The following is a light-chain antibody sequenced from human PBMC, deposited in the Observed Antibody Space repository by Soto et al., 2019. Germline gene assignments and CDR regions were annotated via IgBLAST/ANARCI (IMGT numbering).Light chain of an antibody. CDR1: QSVSTR. CDR2: DAS. Sequence: DIQMTQSPSPLSASVGDRVTITCRASQSVSTRLAWYQQKPGKAPKLLIYDASSLQTGVPSRFSGSGSGAEFTLTISSLQPDDFATYYCQQYQSYSETFGHGPKVEIK. J-gene: IGKJ1*01. V-gene: IGKV1-5*01. CDR3: QQYQSYSET.